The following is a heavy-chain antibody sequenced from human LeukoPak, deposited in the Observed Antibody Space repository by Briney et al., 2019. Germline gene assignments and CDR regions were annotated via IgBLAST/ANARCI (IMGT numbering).Heavy chain of an antibody. D-gene: IGHD5-18*01. CDR3: ARAVDTAMVRWFDP. J-gene: IGHJ5*02. Sequence: SQTLSLTCTVSGGSISSGGHSWSWIRQHPGKGLEWIGYIYYSGSTYYNPSLKSRVTISVDTSKNQFSLKLSSVTAADTAVYYCARAVDTAMVRWFDPWGQGTLVTVSS. V-gene: IGHV4-31*03. CDR1: GGSISSGGHS. CDR2: IYYSGST.